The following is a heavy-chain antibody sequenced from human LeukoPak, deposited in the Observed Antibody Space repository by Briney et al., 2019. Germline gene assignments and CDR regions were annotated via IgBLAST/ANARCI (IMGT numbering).Heavy chain of an antibody. D-gene: IGHD3-9*01. CDR2: IGGSGGRT. CDR1: GFTFSNYA. Sequence: GGSLRLSCAASGFTFSNYAMNWVRQAPGKGLEWVSGIGGSGGRTHNADSVKGRFTISRDNSKNMLYLQMNSLRAEDTAVYYCAKGGNDILTGVDPWGQGTLVTVSS. J-gene: IGHJ5*02. CDR3: AKGGNDILTGVDP. V-gene: IGHV3-23*01.